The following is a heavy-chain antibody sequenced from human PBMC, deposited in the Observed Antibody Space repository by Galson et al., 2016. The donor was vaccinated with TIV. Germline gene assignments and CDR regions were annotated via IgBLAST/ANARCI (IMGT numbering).Heavy chain of an antibody. Sequence: SLRLSCAAFGFVFSPYALHWVRQAPGKGLEWVALISVDGTKKYYADSVTGRFTVSRDNSRNALYLQMSSLRPDDTAVYYCASETTFYDGGASGTVGFWGQGTLVTVSS. V-gene: IGHV3-30*04. CDR2: ISVDGTKK. J-gene: IGHJ4*02. CDR1: GFVFSPYA. CDR3: ASETTFYDGGASGTVGF. D-gene: IGHD2/OR15-2a*01.